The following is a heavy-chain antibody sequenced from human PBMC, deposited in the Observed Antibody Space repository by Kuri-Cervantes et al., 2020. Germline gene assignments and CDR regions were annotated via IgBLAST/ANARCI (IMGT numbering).Heavy chain of an antibody. V-gene: IGHV4-34*01. CDR3: ARINKRDRTTPRTTLGIKDAFDI. CDR2: INHSGST. J-gene: IGHJ3*02. D-gene: IGHD2/OR15-2a*01. CDR1: GGSFSGYY. Sequence: GSLRLSCAVYGGSFSGYYWGWIRQPPGKGLEWIGEINHSGSTNYNPSLKSRVTISVDTSKNQFSLKLSSVTAADTAVYYCARINKRDRTTPRTTLGIKDAFDIWGQGTMVTVSS.